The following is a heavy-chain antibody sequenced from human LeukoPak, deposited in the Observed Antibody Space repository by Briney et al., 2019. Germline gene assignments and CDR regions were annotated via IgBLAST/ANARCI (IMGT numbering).Heavy chain of an antibody. CDR3: AKDHKREENRYFDY. J-gene: IGHJ4*02. V-gene: IGHV3-30*02. CDR1: GFTFSSYG. Sequence: PGGSLRLSCEASGFTFSSYGMQWVRQAPGKGLEWVAFIGYDGNKIYYADSVKGRFTISRDNSKNTLYLQMNSLKSEDTAVYYCAKDHKREENRYFDYWGQGTLVTVPS. CDR2: IGYDGNKI.